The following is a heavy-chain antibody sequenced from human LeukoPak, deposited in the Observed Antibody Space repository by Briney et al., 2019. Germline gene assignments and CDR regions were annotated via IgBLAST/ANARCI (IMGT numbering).Heavy chain of an antibody. CDR3: ASHYDSSGYYWA. D-gene: IGHD3-22*01. CDR1: GGTFSSYA. CDR2: IIPIFGTA. Sequence: SVKVSCKASGGTFSSYAISWVRQAPGQGLEWMGGIIPIFGTANYAQKFQGRVTITTDESTSTAYMELSSLRSGDTAVYYCASHYDSSGYYWAWGQGTLVTVSS. V-gene: IGHV1-69*05. J-gene: IGHJ5*02.